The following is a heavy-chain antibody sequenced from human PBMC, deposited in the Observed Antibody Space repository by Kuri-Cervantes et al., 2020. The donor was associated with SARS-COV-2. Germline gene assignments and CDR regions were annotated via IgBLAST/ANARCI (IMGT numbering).Heavy chain of an antibody. CDR2: VWYDGSRK. D-gene: IGHD2-2*01. Sequence: GESLKISCAASGFGFSSYGMHWFRQPPGKGPEWVAVVWYDGSRKEYADSVKGRFTISRDNSKNTLCLQMNSLRAEDTAVYYCAKDLGYCSSTSCYGPDSSPKGYYYYYYGMDVWGPGATVTVSS. CDR1: GFGFSSYG. V-gene: IGHV3-30*02. CDR3: AKDLGYCSSTSCYGPDSSPKGYYYYYYGMDV. J-gene: IGHJ6*02.